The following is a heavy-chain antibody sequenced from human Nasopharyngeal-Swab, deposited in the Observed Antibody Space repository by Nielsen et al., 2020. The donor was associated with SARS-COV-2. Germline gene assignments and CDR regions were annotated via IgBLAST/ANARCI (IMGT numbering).Heavy chain of an antibody. CDR3: VRDDGRSWLIDK. V-gene: IGHV1-3*01. D-gene: IGHD6-13*01. CDR1: GYSLMSQA. J-gene: IGHJ4*02. CDR2: ITAANGNT. Sequence: AAVKVSCKASGYSLMSQAMHWVRQAPGRRLEGRGWITAANGNTEYSGKFDDRLTLSSDTSANTAYMDLSGLRSEDKAIYYGVRDDGRSWLIDKWGQGTLVTVSA.